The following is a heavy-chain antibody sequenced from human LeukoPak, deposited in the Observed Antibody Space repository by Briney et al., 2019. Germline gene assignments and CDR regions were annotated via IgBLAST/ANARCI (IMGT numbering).Heavy chain of an antibody. Sequence: GGSLRLSCAASGFTFSDYSMNWVRQAPGKGLEWVSCISSASNYIYYADSVKGRFTISRDNAKNSLYLAINSLRAEDTAVYYCARGLYSESWSEFDYGGQGTLVSVS. CDR3: ARGLYSESWSEFDY. CDR1: GFTFSDYS. J-gene: IGHJ4*02. D-gene: IGHD1-26*01. V-gene: IGHV3-21*01. CDR2: ISSASNYI.